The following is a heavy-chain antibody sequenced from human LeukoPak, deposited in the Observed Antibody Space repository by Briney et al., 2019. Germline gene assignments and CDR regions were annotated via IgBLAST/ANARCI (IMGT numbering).Heavy chain of an antibody. CDR3: VKDNPLDY. Sequence: GGSLRLSCAASGFTFSSYAMTWVRQAPGKGLEWASGISGSGDTTYYADSVKGRFTISRDNSKNTLYLYVNSLRPDDSAVYYCVKDNPLDYWGQGTLVIVSS. V-gene: IGHV3-23*01. J-gene: IGHJ4*02. CDR2: ISGSGDTT. CDR1: GFTFSSYA.